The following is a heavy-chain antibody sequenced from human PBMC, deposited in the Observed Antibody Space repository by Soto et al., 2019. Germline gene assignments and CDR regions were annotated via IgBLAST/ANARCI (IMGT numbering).Heavy chain of an antibody. J-gene: IGHJ4*02. D-gene: IGHD3-10*01. V-gene: IGHV3-30-3*01. Sequence: QVQLVESGGGVVQPGRSLRLSCTASGFIFSNYVMYWVRQAPGKGLEWVAFMSYDGTTKSYADSVKGRFTISRDNSQNNLYLQMNSLRPEDTGVYYCEREVLWSRYFDYWGQGSLVTVSS. CDR1: GFIFSNYV. CDR2: MSYDGTTK. CDR3: EREVLWSRYFDY.